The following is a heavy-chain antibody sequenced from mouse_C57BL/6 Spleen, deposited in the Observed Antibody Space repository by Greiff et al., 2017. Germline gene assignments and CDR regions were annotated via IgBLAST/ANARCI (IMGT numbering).Heavy chain of an antibody. CDR2: IDPSDSYT. CDR1: GYTFTSYW. Sequence: VQLQQSGAELVKPGASVKLSCKASGYTFTSYWMQWVKQRPGQGLEWIGEIDPSDSYTNYNQKFKGKATLTVDTSSSTAYMQLSSLTSEDSAVYYCARSDPYYAMDYWGQGTSVTVSS. CDR3: ARSDPYYAMDY. J-gene: IGHJ4*01. V-gene: IGHV1-50*01.